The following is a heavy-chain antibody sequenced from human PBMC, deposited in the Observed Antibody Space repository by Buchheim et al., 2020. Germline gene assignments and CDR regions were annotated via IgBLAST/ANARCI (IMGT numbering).Heavy chain of an antibody. CDR1: GFTFSSYG. D-gene: IGHD3-9*01. Sequence: QVQLVESGGGVVQPGRSLRLSCAASGFTFSSYGMHWVRQAPGKGLEWVAVISYDGSNKYYADSVKGRFTISRDNSKNTLYLQMNSLRAEDTAVYYCARDRLLTGYSIFDYWGQGTL. J-gene: IGHJ4*02. CDR2: ISYDGSNK. CDR3: ARDRLLTGYSIFDY. V-gene: IGHV3-30*03.